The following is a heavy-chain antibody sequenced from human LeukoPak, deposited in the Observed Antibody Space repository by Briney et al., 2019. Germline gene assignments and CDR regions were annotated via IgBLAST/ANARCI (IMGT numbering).Heavy chain of an antibody. Sequence: SVKLSCKASGGTFSSYAISWVRHAPGQGLESMGGIIPIFGTANYAHKFQGRVTITADESTSAAYMELSSLRSEDTAVYYCARDLRPHCSGGSCYTLDYWGQGTLVTVSS. CDR1: GGTFSSYA. CDR2: IIPIFGTA. D-gene: IGHD2-15*01. J-gene: IGHJ4*02. CDR3: ARDLRPHCSGGSCYTLDY. V-gene: IGHV1-69*01.